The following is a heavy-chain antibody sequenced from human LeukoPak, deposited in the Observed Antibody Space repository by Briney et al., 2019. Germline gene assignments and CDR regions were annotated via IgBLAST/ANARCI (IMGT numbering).Heavy chain of an antibody. Sequence: PSETLSLTCTVSGGSISSGGYYWSWIRQHLGKGLEWIGYIYYGGSTYYNPSLKSRVTISVDTSKNQFSLKLSSVTAADTAVYYCARGGYYDSSGYYYSYYFDYWGQGTLVTVSS. J-gene: IGHJ4*02. D-gene: IGHD3-22*01. CDR3: ARGGYYDSSGYYYSYYFDY. V-gene: IGHV4-31*03. CDR1: GGSISSGGYY. CDR2: IYYGGST.